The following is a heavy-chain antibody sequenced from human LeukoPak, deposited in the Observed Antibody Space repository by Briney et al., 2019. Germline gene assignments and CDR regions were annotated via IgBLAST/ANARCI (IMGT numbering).Heavy chain of an antibody. D-gene: IGHD6-13*01. CDR2: IYYSGST. Sequence: SETLSLTCTVSGGSISSSSYYLGWIRQPPGKGLEWIGSIYYSGSTYYNPSLKSRVTISVDTSKNQFSLKLSSVTAADTAVYYCASFFAYSSSWQPDDAFDIWGQGTMVTVSS. J-gene: IGHJ3*02. CDR3: ASFFAYSSSWQPDDAFDI. V-gene: IGHV4-39*01. CDR1: GGSISSSSYY.